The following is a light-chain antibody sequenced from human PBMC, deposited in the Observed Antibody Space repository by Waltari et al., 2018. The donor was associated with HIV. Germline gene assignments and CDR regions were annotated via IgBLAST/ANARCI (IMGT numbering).Light chain of an antibody. Sequence: VLLTQSPDTLSLSPGESATLSCRASQRVIGAHLAWYQQKPGQSPRLLIFDASSRAAGIPDRLSGSGSETEFTLTISELEPEDFAVYYCQQYGSSRWTFGQGTKVEI. V-gene: IGKV3-20*01. CDR2: DAS. CDR3: QQYGSSRWT. CDR1: QRVIGAH. J-gene: IGKJ1*01.